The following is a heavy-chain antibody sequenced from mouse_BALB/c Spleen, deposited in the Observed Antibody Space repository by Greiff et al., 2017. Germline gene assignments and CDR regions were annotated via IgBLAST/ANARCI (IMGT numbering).Heavy chain of an antibody. CDR3: ARDDALDY. V-gene: IGHV1-87*01. Sequence: VQLQQSGAELARPGASVKLSCKASGYTFTSYWMQWVKQRPGQGLEWIGAIYPGDGDTRYTQKFKGKATLTADKSSSTAYMQLSSLASEDSAVYYCARDDALDYWGQGTTLTVSS. CDR1: GYTFTSYW. CDR2: IYPGDGDT. J-gene: IGHJ2*01.